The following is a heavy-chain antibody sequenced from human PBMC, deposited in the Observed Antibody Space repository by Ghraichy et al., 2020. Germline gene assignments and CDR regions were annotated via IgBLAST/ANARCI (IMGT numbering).Heavy chain of an antibody. CDR3: AKGVAGAYFYYGMDV. Sequence: SCAASGFTFSSYAMSWVRQAPGKGLEWVSAISGSGGSTYYADSVKGRFTISRDNSKNTLYLQMNSLRAEDTAVYYCAKGVAGAYFYYGMDVWGQGTTVTVSS. V-gene: IGHV3-23*01. J-gene: IGHJ6*02. CDR2: ISGSGGST. CDR1: GFTFSSYA. D-gene: IGHD6-19*01.